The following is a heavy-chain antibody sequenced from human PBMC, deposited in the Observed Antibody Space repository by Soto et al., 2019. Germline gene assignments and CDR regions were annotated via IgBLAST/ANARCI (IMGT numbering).Heavy chain of an antibody. D-gene: IGHD3-3*01. CDR1: GFTFSSYA. CDR2: ISYDGSNK. CDR3: ARDPGGTDFAEWTYYFDY. Sequence: QVQLVESGGGVVQPGRSLRLSCAASGFTFSSYAMHWVRQAPGKGLEWVAVISYDGSNKYYADSVKGRFTISRDNSKNTLYLQMNSLRAADKAVYYCARDPGGTDFAEWTYYFDYWGQGTLVTVSS. V-gene: IGHV3-30-3*01. J-gene: IGHJ4*02.